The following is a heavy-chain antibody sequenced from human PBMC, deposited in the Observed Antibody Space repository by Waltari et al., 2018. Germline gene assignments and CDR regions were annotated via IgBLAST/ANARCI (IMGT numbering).Heavy chain of an antibody. CDR1: GGSISTSSYY. Sequence: QLQLQESGPGLVKPSETLSLTCSVSGGSISTSSYYWGWIRQPPGKGLEWIGSIHYSGSTYYKPSLQSRVTISGDTSKNHFSLRLTSVTVADSAVYYCVRHVGEATTFDYWGQGTLVTVSS. D-gene: IGHD1-26*01. CDR2: IHYSGST. CDR3: VRHVGEATTFDY. J-gene: IGHJ4*02. V-gene: IGHV4-39*01.